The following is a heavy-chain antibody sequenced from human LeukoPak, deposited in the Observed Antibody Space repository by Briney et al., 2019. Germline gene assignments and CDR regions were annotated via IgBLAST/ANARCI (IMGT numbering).Heavy chain of an antibody. V-gene: IGHV3-7*01. CDR2: INEHGSEK. J-gene: IGHJ3*02. Sequence: GGSLRLSCAASGFTFSSYWMSWVRQAPGKGLEWVANINEHGSEKYYVDSVKGRFTISRDNAKNSLYPQMNSLRAEDTAVYYCGRVGSGGTREDTLDIWGQGTMVAVSS. D-gene: IGHD1-26*01. CDR3: GRVGSGGTREDTLDI. CDR1: GFTFSSYW.